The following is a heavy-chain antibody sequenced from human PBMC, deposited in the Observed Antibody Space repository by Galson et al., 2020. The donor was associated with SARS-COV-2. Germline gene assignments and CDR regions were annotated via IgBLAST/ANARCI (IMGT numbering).Heavy chain of an antibody. V-gene: IGHV3-30*03. CDR2: ISYDGSNK. Sequence: GGSLRLSCAASGFTFSSYGMHWVRQAPGKGLEWVADISYDGSNKYYADSVKGRFTISRDNSKNTLYLQMNSLRAEDTAVYYCTGETYYDDVWGSYRQWGDAFDIWGQGTMVTVSS. CDR3: TGETYYDDVWGSYRQWGDAFDI. J-gene: IGHJ3*02. D-gene: IGHD3-16*02. CDR1: GFTFSSYG.